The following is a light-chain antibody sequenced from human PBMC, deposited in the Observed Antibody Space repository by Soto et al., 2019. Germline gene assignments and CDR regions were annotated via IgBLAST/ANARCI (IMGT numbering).Light chain of an antibody. Sequence: EIVMTQSPATLSVSPGERATLSCRASQSVRDNLAWYQQKPGQAPRLLIYGALTRATGIPARFSGSGSGTEFTLTISSLQSEDVAVYYCQQYDNWPLTFGRGTKVEIK. CDR3: QQYDNWPLT. J-gene: IGKJ4*01. V-gene: IGKV3-15*01. CDR2: GAL. CDR1: QSVRDN.